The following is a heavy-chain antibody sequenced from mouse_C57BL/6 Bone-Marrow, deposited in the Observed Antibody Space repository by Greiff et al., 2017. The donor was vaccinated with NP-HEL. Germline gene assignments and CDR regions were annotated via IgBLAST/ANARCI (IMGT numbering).Heavy chain of an antibody. CDR1: GFTFSDYY. D-gene: IGHD1-1*01. J-gene: IGHJ1*03. CDR2: ISNGGGST. CDR3: ALYGSSYGYFDV. Sequence: EVKLEESGGGLVQPGGSLKLSCAASGFTFSDYYMYWVRQTPEKRLEWVAYISNGGGSTYYPDTVKGRFTISRDNAKNTLYLQMSRLKSEDTAMYYCALYGSSYGYFDVWGTGTTVTVSS. V-gene: IGHV5-12*01.